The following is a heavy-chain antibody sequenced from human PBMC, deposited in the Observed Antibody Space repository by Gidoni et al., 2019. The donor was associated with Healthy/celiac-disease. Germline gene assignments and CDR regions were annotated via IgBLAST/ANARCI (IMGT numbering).Heavy chain of an antibody. CDR1: GGSISSGRYY. Sequence: QVQLQESGPGLVKPSQTLSLTCTVSGGSISSGRYYWSWIRQHPGKGLEWIGYIYYSGRTYYHPSLKSRVTISVDTSKNQFSLKLSSVPAADTAVYYCARAPTYCTNGVCPSEFDYWGQGTLVTVSS. CDR2: IYYSGRT. V-gene: IGHV4-31*03. CDR3: ARAPTYCTNGVCPSEFDY. J-gene: IGHJ4*02. D-gene: IGHD2-8*01.